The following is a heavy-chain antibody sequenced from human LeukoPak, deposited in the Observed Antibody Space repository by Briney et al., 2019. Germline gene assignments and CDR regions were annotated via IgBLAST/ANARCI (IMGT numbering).Heavy chain of an antibody. J-gene: IGHJ4*02. CDR1: GFTFSSYG. CDR3: AKGPYCTNGVCYRGHFDY. D-gene: IGHD2-8*01. CDR2: ISGSGGST. Sequence: GGSLRLSCAASGFTFSSYGMSWVRQAPGKGLEWVSAISGSGGSTYYADSVKGRFTISRDNSKNTLYLQMNSLRAEDTAVYYCAKGPYCTNGVCYRGHFDYWGQGTLVTVSS. V-gene: IGHV3-23*01.